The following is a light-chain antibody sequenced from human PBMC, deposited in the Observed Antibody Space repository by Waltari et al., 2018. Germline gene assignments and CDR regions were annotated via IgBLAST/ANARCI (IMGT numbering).Light chain of an antibody. CDR2: WAS. J-gene: IGKJ4*01. CDR3: QQYYSTPLT. Sequence: DLVMTQSPESLAVSLGARVTINCKSSESVLYSSNNKNHLAWYQQKPGQPPKLLLYWASTRESGVPDRFSGSGSETDFTLTVTSLQAEDVAVYYCQQYYSTPLTFGGGTKVEI. CDR1: ESVLYSSNNKNH. V-gene: IGKV4-1*01.